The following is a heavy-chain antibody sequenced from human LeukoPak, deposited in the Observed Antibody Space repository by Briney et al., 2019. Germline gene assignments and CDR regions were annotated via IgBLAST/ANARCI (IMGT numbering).Heavy chain of an antibody. V-gene: IGHV3-74*01. Sequence: GGSLRLSCAASGFTFSSYWMHWVRQAPGKGLVWVSRINSDGSSTSYADSVKGRFTISRDNAKNTLYLQMNSLRAEDTAVYYCAELGITMVGGVWGKGTTVTISS. CDR1: GFTFSSYW. CDR3: AELGITMVGGV. D-gene: IGHD3-10*02. J-gene: IGHJ6*04. CDR2: INSDGSST.